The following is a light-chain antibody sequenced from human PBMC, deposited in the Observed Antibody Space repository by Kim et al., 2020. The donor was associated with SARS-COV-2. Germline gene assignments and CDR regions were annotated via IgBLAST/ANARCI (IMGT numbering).Light chain of an antibody. J-gene: IGKJ4*01. V-gene: IGKV3-20*01. Sequence: EIVLTQSPGTLSLSPGERATLSCRASQSVGSNYLAWYQQKPGQAPRLLIYGASSRATGIPDRFSGYGSGTDFTLTISRLEPEDFAVYYCQQYVISPLTFGGGTKVDIK. CDR2: GAS. CDR1: QSVGSNY. CDR3: QQYVISPLT.